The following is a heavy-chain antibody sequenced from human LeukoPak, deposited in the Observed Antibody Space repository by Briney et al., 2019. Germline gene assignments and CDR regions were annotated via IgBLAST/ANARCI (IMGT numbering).Heavy chain of an antibody. CDR3: ANSYYDSSGFDY. D-gene: IGHD3-22*01. Sequence: PGRSLRLSCAASGFTFSSYGMHWVRQAPGKGLEWVAVISYDGSNKYYADSVKGRFTISRDNPKNTLYLQMNSLRAEDTAVYYCANSYYDSSGFDYWGQGTLVTVSS. V-gene: IGHV3-30*18. CDR2: ISYDGSNK. CDR1: GFTFSSYG. J-gene: IGHJ4*02.